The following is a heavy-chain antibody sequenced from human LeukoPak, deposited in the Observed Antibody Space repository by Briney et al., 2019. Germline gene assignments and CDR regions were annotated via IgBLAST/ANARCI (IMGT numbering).Heavy chain of an antibody. CDR3: ARGPGITIFGVVTYYYYYMDV. J-gene: IGHJ6*03. Sequence: ASVKVSCKACGYTFTSYYMHWVRQAPGQGLEWMGIINPSGGSTSYAQKFQGRVTMTRDTSTSTVYMELSSLRSEDTAVYYCARGPGITIFGVVTYYYYYMDVWGKGTTVTVSS. D-gene: IGHD3-3*01. V-gene: IGHV1-46*01. CDR2: INPSGGST. CDR1: GYTFTSYY.